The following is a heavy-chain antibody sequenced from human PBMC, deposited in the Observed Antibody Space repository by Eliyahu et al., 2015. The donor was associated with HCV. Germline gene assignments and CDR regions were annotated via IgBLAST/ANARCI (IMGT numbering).Heavy chain of an antibody. D-gene: IGHD3-16*01. CDR3: ITSSLIPGAVRRVY. J-gene: IGHJ4*02. Sequence: EVKLVESGGGFVXSGESRXLSCXASGFXFXNVWMAWVRQAPGKGXEWVGLXKSERDGGAADYAAPVKDRFTISRDDSRNMVFLQMNSLKTDDTALYYCITSSLIPGAVRRVYWGQGALVTVSS. V-gene: IGHV3-15*01. CDR1: GFXFXNVW. CDR2: XKSERDGGAA.